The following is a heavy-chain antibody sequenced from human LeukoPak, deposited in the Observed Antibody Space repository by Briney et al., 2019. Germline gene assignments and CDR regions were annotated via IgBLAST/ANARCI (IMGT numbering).Heavy chain of an antibody. Sequence: PSETLFLTCTVSGGSISSNSYYWGWIRQPPGKGLEWIGSIYYSGSTYYNPSLKSRVTISVDTSKNQFSLKLSSVTAADTAVYYCARAPGYSSSWSLDWGQGTLVTVSS. CDR2: IYYSGST. J-gene: IGHJ4*02. CDR1: GGSISSNSYY. V-gene: IGHV4-39*07. CDR3: ARAPGYSSSWSLD. D-gene: IGHD6-13*01.